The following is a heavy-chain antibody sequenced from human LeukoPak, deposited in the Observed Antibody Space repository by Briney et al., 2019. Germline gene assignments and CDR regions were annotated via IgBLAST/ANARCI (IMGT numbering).Heavy chain of an antibody. CDR1: GASISSYY. D-gene: IGHD4/OR15-4a*01. V-gene: IGHV4-59*08. CDR2: INDSGGT. J-gene: IGHJ4*02. CDR3: ARHLPVRAGAARFLDY. Sequence: SETLSLTCTVSGASISSYYWSWIRQPPGKALQWIGYINDSGGTDYNPSLKSRVTISVDMSNNQVSLKLSSVTTADTAIYYCARHLPVRAGAARFLDYWGQGTLVTVSS.